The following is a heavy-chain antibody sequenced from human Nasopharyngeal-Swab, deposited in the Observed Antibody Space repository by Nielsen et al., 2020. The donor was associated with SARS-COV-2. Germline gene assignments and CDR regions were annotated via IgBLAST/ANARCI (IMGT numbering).Heavy chain of an antibody. V-gene: IGHV1-24*01. Sequence: ASVNVSCQVSGYTLTELSMHWVRQAPGKGLEGMGGFDPEDGETIYAQKFQGRVTMTEDRSTDTAYMELSSLRSEDTAVYYCATGIWSDYYYGMDVWSQGTTVTVSS. CDR2: FDPEDGET. J-gene: IGHJ6*02. D-gene: IGHD3-3*01. CDR1: GYTLTELS. CDR3: ATGIWSDYYYGMDV.